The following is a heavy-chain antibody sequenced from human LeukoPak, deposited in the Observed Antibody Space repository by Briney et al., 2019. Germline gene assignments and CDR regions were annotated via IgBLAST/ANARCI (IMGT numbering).Heavy chain of an antibody. D-gene: IGHD3-22*01. CDR3: ARYFVYDSSGYPYYFDY. Sequence: SQTLSLTCTVSGGSISSGGYYWSWIRQHPGKGLEWIGYIYYSGSTYCNPSLKSRVTISVDTSKNQFSLKLSSVTAADTAVYYCARYFVYDSSGYPYYFDYWGQGTLVTVSS. J-gene: IGHJ4*02. CDR2: IYYSGST. V-gene: IGHV4-31*03. CDR1: GGSISSGGYY.